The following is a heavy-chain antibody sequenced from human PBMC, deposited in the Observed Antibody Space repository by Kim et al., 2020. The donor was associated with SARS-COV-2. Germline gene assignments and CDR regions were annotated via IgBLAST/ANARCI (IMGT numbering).Heavy chain of an antibody. CDR3: ARGRVYISGWYKVLDY. D-gene: IGHD6-19*01. Sequence: GRFTLSTDNSKNPLYLQMNSLRAEDTAVYYCARGRVYISGWYKVLDYWGQGTLVTVSS. J-gene: IGHJ4*02. V-gene: IGHV3-64*04.